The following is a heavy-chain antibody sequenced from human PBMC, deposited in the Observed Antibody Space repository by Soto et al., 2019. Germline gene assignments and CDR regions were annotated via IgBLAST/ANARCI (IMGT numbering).Heavy chain of an antibody. D-gene: IGHD2-15*01. Sequence: GGSLRLSCAASGFTFSSYAMSWVRQAPGKRLEWFSVISGSGGSTNYADSVKGRFTISRDNSKNTLYVQMNSLRAEDTAVYYCARELGYCSGGSCYMDGAFDFWGQGTMVTVSS. J-gene: IGHJ3*01. CDR1: GFTFSSYA. CDR3: ARELGYCSGGSCYMDGAFDF. V-gene: IGHV3-23*01. CDR2: ISGSGGST.